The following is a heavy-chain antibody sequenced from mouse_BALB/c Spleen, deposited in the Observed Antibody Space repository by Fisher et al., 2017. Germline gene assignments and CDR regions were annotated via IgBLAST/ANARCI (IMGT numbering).Heavy chain of an antibody. CDR3: ASMVTTYFDV. V-gene: IGHV1-80*01. Sequence: KFKGKATLTADKSSSTAYMQLSSLTSEDSAVYFCASMVTTYFDVWGAGTTVTVSS. J-gene: IGHJ1*01. D-gene: IGHD2-1*01.